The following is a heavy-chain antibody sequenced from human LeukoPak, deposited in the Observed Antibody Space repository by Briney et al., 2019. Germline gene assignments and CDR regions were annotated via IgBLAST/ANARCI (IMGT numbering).Heavy chain of an antibody. CDR2: IYYSGST. D-gene: IGHD3-3*01. CDR3: ASQTGYYDFWSGYFYFDS. CDR1: GGSISSSTYY. Sequence: SETLSLTCTVSGGSISSSTYYWGWIRQPPGKGLEWIGSIYYSGSTYYNPSLKSRVTISVDTSKNQFSLKLNSVTAADTAVCYCASQTGYYDFWSGYFYFDSWGQGTLVTVSS. V-gene: IGHV4-39*01. J-gene: IGHJ4*02.